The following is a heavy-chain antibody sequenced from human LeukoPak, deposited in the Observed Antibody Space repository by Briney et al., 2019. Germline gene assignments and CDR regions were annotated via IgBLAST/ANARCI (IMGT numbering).Heavy chain of an antibody. Sequence: GGSLRLSCAASGFSFSVFCMTWGRQAPGKRPEWVANINEGGSSTYCVDSVRGRFIISRDNGKNVLFLEMNGRRGDDTGLYFCVQGGHFHLWGQGAPLRVSS. V-gene: IGHV3-7*01. D-gene: IGHD3-16*01. CDR1: GFSFSVFC. CDR2: INEGGSST. CDR3: VQGGHFHL. J-gene: IGHJ1*01.